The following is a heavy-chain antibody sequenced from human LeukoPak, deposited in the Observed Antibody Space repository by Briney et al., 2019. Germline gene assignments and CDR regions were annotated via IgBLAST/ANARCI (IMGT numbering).Heavy chain of an antibody. V-gene: IGHV1-69*04. CDR3: GRDRGSGWNKAIDY. J-gene: IGHJ4*02. CDR2: IIPSIGSS. D-gene: IGHD6-19*01. Sequence: SVKVSCKASGGGLRNYAITWVRQAPGHGLEWMGRIIPSIGSSNYVPKFQGRFTIAADKSTSTVFIELSNLRSEDTAVYFCGRDRGSGWNKAIDYWGQGTLVTVSS. CDR1: GGGLRNYA.